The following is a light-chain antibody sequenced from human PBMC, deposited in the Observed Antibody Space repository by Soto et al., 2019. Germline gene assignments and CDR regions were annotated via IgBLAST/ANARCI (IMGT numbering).Light chain of an antibody. CDR2: GAF. Sequence: ERVMTQSPAAVCVSPGERAALSCRASQSVSSNLAWYQHKPGQAPSLLIYGAFTRATGIPARFSGTGSGTDFSLTISSLQPEDCATYYCQYRGTFGQGTKVDIK. V-gene: IGKV3-15*01. J-gene: IGKJ1*01. CDR1: QSVSSN. CDR3: QYRGT.